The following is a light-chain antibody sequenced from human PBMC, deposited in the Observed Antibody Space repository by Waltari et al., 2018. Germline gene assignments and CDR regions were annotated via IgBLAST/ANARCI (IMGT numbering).Light chain of an antibody. CDR2: SNN. CDR3: AAWDDNVKGPV. Sequence: QSPLSQPPSASGTPGQRVAISCSGGGSNIGSYFVNWFHHVPGRAPKLVMHSNNERSPGVPDRFSGSKSGTSASLAISGLQSGDEGDYYCAAWDDNVKGPVFGGGTKVTVL. V-gene: IGLV1-44*01. J-gene: IGLJ2*01. CDR1: GSNIGSYF.